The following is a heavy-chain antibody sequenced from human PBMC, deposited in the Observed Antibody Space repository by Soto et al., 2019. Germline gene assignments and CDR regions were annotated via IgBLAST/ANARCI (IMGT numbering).Heavy chain of an antibody. D-gene: IGHD3-9*01. CDR1: GGSISRYY. V-gene: IGHV4-59*01. Sequence: SETLSLTCTVSGGSISRYYWSWSRQPPGKGLEWIGYIYYSGSTNYNPSLKCRVTISVDTSKNQFSLKLSSVTAADTAVYYCARDGSYYDILTGYYDYYMDVWGKGTTVTVSS. CDR3: ARDGSYYDILTGYYDYYMDV. CDR2: IYYSGST. J-gene: IGHJ6*03.